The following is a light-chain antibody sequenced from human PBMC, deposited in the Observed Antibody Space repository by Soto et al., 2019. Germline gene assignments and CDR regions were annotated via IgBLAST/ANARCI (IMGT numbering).Light chain of an antibody. Sequence: VLTQPPSVSGSPGQRVTISCTGGSSNIGAGYDVHWYQQLPGTAPKLLIYDNTNRPSGVPDRFSGSKSGTSASLAITGLQAEDEADYYCQSYDRSLSGSRVFGTGTKVTVL. CDR3: QSYDRSLSGSRV. CDR1: SSNIGAGYD. J-gene: IGLJ1*01. CDR2: DNT. V-gene: IGLV1-40*01.